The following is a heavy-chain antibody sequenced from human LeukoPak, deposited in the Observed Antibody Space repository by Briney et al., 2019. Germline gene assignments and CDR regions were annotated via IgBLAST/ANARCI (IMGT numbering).Heavy chain of an antibody. CDR3: ARGRILGLESFFDL. CDR1: GFTFSSYG. V-gene: IGHV3-30*03. J-gene: IGHJ4*02. CDR2: ISYDGSNK. D-gene: IGHD3-16*01. Sequence: PGRSLRLSCAASGFTFSSYGMHWVRQAPGKGLEWVAVISYDGSNKYYADSVKGRFTISRDNSKNTLYLQMNSLRAEDTAVYYCARGRILGLESFFDLWGQGTLVTVSS.